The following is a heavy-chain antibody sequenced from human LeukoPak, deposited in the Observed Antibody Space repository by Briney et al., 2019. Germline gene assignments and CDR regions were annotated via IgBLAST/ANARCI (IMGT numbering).Heavy chain of an antibody. Sequence: SETLSLTCTVSGGSISSGGYYWSWIRQHPGKGLEWIGYIYYSGSTYYNPSLKSRVTISVDTSKNQFSLKLSSVTAADTAVYYCARVRGGYSYGPFDYWGQGTLVTVSS. D-gene: IGHD5-18*01. V-gene: IGHV4-31*03. CDR1: GGSISSGGYY. CDR3: ARVRGGYSYGPFDY. CDR2: IYYSGST. J-gene: IGHJ4*02.